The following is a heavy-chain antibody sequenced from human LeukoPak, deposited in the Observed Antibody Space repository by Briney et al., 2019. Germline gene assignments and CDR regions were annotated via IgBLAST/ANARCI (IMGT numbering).Heavy chain of an antibody. CDR2: ISAYNGNT. J-gene: IGHJ6*02. D-gene: IGHD2-2*02. CDR1: GYTFAGYY. Sequence: ASVRVSCKASGYTFAGYYMRWVRQAPGQGLEWMGWISAYNGNTKYAQNLQGRVTMTTDISTSTAYMELRSLRSDDTAVYYCARPGADCGSAGCYTYPYYGLDVWGQGTTVTVSS. CDR3: ARPGADCGSAGCYTYPYYGLDV. V-gene: IGHV1-18*04.